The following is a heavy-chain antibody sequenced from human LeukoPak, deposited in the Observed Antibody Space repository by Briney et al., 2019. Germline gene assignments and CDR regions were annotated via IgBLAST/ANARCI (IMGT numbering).Heavy chain of an antibody. V-gene: IGHV3-11*04. Sequence: GGSLRLSCAASGFTFSDYYMSWIRQAPGKGLEWVSYISTSGDTIYYADSVKGRFTISRDNAKNSLYLQMNSLRAEDTAVYYCAKVPDYYGSGRYHWGQGTLVTVSS. CDR1: GFTFSDYY. CDR2: ISTSGDTI. J-gene: IGHJ4*02. CDR3: AKVPDYYGSGRYH. D-gene: IGHD3-10*01.